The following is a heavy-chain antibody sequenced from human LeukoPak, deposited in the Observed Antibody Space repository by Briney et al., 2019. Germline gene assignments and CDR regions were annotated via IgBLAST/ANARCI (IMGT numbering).Heavy chain of an antibody. CDR1: GFSSNSYD. CDR3: AREGYGSGEDYYGMDV. Sequence: GGSLRLSCAASGFSSNSYDMNWVRQAPGKGLEWVSYISSSGSTIHYADSVKGRFTVSRDNAKNSLYLQMNSLRAEDTAVYYCAREGYGSGEDYYGMDVWGKGTTVTVSS. V-gene: IGHV3-48*03. D-gene: IGHD3-10*01. CDR2: ISSSGSTI. J-gene: IGHJ6*04.